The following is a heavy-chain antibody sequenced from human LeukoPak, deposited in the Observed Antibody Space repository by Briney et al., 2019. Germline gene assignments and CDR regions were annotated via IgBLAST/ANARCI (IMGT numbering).Heavy chain of an antibody. D-gene: IGHD3-16*01. CDR2: ISGSGGST. CDR3: ARGGTPRLIKTRFDY. V-gene: IGHV3-23*01. Sequence: GGSLRLSCAASGFTFSSYAMSWVRQAPGKGLEWVSAISGSGGSTYYADSVKGRFTISRDNSKNTLYLQMNSLRAEDTAVYYCARGGTPRLIKTRFDYWGQGTLVTVSS. CDR1: GFTFSSYA. J-gene: IGHJ4*02.